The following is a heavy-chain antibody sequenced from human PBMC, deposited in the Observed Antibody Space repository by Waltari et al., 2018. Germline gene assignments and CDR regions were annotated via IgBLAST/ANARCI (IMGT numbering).Heavy chain of an antibody. CDR1: GGSFSGHF. J-gene: IGHJ3*01. D-gene: IGHD3-9*01. Sequence: QVQLQQGGAGLLKPSETLSLTCTVHGGSFSGHFWTWTRHAPGKGLEWLGEIDHRGSTHYNPSFRSRVTISVDTSKNQFSLQLNSVTAADTALYYCARERSRDFDWLPNVLDVWGLGTLVTVSS. CDR3: ARERSRDFDWLPNVLDV. V-gene: IGHV4-34*02. CDR2: IDHRGST.